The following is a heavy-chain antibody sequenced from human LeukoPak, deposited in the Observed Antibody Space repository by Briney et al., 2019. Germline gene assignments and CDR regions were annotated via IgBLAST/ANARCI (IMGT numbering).Heavy chain of an antibody. D-gene: IGHD3-16*02. CDR1: GFAFSNFW. V-gene: IGHV3-7*03. CDR2: MKEDGSEE. CDR3: ARGRRFIEKTKYYFDY. J-gene: IGHJ4*02. Sequence: GGSLRLSCATSGFAFSNFWMTWVRQAPGEGLEWVANMKEDGSEEYYVDSVKGRFTIFRDNAKSSLYLQMNSLRAEDTAVYYCARGRRFIEKTKYYFDYWGQGTLVTVSS.